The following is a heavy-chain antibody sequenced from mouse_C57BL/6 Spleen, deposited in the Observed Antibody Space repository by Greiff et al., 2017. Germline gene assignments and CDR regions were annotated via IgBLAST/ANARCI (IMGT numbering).Heavy chain of an antibody. Sequence: VQLQQSGTELVKPGASVKLSCKASGYTFTSYWMHWVKQRPGQGLEWIGNINPSNGGTNYNEKFKSKATLTVDKSSSTAYMQLSSLTSEDSAVYYCARNSYGSSYFDYWGQGTTLTVSS. D-gene: IGHD1-1*01. CDR1: GYTFTSYW. CDR2: INPSNGGT. V-gene: IGHV1-53*01. J-gene: IGHJ2*01. CDR3: ARNSYGSSYFDY.